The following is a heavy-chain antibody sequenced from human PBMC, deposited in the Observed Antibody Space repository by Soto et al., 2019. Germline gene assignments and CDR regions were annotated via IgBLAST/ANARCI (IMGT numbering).Heavy chain of an antibody. Sequence: GGSLRLSCAASGFTFSSYSMNWVRQAPGKGLEWVSYISSSSSTIYYADSVKGRFTISRDNAKNSLYLQMNSLRAEDTAVYYCARDPTYCSGGSCYFRYYYYMDVWGKGTTVTVSS. CDR3: ARDPTYCSGGSCYFRYYYYMDV. CDR2: ISSSSSTI. D-gene: IGHD2-15*01. V-gene: IGHV3-48*01. CDR1: GFTFSSYS. J-gene: IGHJ6*03.